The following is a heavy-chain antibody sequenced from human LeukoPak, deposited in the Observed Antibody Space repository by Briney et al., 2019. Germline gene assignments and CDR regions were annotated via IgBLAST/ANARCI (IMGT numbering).Heavy chain of an antibody. CDR1: GYSFTSYW. CDR2: IYPGNSDI. D-gene: IGHD2-2*01. Sequence: GESLKISCKGSGYSFTSYWIAWVRQMPGKGLEWMGGIYPGNSDITYSPSFQGQVTISADKSVSTAYLHWSSLKASDTAIYYCARHLSSISSCPNYWGQGTLVTVSS. CDR3: ARHLSSISSCPNY. J-gene: IGHJ4*02. V-gene: IGHV5-51*01.